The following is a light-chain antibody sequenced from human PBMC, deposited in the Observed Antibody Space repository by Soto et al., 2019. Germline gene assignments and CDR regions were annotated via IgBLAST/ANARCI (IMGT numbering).Light chain of an antibody. CDR3: CSYAGSSTYV. CDR2: EVS. V-gene: IGLV2-23*02. J-gene: IGLJ1*01. Sequence: QSVLTKPASVSGSPGQSITISCTGTSSDVGSYNLVSWYQQHPGKAPKVMIYEVSKRPSGVPNRFSGSKSGNTASLTISGLQAEDEADYYCCSYAGSSTYVFGTGTKVNVL. CDR1: SSDVGSYNL.